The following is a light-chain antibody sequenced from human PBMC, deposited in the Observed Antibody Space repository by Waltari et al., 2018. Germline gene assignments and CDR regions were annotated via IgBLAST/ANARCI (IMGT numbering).Light chain of an antibody. J-gene: IGKJ2*01. CDR3: QQYNRSPYT. CDR2: STA. V-gene: IGKV3-20*01. CDR1: QSVNSAF. Sequence: EIVLTQSPGTLSLSPGERATLSCRASQSVNSAFLAWYQHKPGQAPRLLIYSTATRATGMADRFSGSGSGTDFTLTVSRLEPEDSAVYYCQQYNRSPYTFGQGTRLEIK.